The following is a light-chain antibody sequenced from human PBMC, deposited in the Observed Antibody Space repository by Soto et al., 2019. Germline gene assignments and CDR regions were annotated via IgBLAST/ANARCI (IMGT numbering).Light chain of an antibody. Sequence: EIVMTQSPDTLSVSPGERATISCRASQSVSSNLAWYQQKPRQAPRLLIYDASTRATGLPARFSGSGSGTEFTLTISSLQSEDFAVYYCQQYRNWRTFGQGTKVDIK. CDR2: DAS. V-gene: IGKV3-15*01. J-gene: IGKJ1*01. CDR3: QQYRNWRT. CDR1: QSVSSN.